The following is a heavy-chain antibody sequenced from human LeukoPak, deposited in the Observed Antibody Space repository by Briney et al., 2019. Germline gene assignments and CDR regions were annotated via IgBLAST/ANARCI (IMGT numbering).Heavy chain of an antibody. D-gene: IGHD2-2*01. CDR2: IIRSSRYI. V-gene: IGHV3-21*01. CDR1: GFTFSSYS. Sequence: PGGSLRLSCAASGFTFSSYSMNWVRQAAGKGLEWVSSIIRSSRYIYYTNSVKGRFTISRDNAKNSLYLQMNSLRAEDTAVYYCARDLVPAAISGDWFDPWGQGTLVTVSS. J-gene: IGHJ5*02. CDR3: ARDLVPAAISGDWFDP.